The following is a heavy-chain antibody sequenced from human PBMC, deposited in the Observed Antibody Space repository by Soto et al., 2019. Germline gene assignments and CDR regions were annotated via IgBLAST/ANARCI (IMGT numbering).Heavy chain of an antibody. D-gene: IGHD2-15*01. CDR2: IYYSGST. J-gene: IGHJ5*02. CDR1: GGSISSGGYY. Sequence: SETLSLTCTVSGGSISSGGYYWSWIRQHPGKGLEWIGYIYYSGSTYYNPSLKGRVTISVDTSKNQFSLKLSSVTAADTAVYYCARADADYCSGGSCYSTLNWFDPWGQGTLVTVS. V-gene: IGHV4-31*03. CDR3: ARADADYCSGGSCYSTLNWFDP.